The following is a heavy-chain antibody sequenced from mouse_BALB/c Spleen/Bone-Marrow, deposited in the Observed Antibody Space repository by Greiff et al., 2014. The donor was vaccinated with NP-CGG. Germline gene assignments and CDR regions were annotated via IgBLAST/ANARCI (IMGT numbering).Heavy chain of an antibody. D-gene: IGHD4-1*01. CDR2: IWGAGIT. CDR1: GFSLTDYG. V-gene: IGHV2-6-5*01. J-gene: IGHJ2*01. Sequence: VQLQQSGPGLVAPSQSLSITCTVSGFSLTDYGVSWTRQPPGEGLEWLGVIWGAGITYYNSALKSRLSISKDNSKSQVFLKMNSLQTDDTAMYYCAKLTWDEGDYWGQGTTLTVSS. CDR3: AKLTWDEGDY.